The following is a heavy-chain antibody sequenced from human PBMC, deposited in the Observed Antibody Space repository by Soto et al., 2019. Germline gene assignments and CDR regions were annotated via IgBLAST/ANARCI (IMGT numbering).Heavy chain of an antibody. D-gene: IGHD2-2*01. Sequence: GRSLRLSCAASGLPFSSYGMHWVRQAPGKGLQRVAVISYDGSNKYYADSVKSRFTISRDNSKNTLYLQMNSLRAEDTAVYYCAKDYSHNIVVVPAAMIPYFDYWGQGTLVNV. CDR1: GLPFSSYG. CDR3: AKDYSHNIVVVPAAMIPYFDY. V-gene: IGHV3-30*18. CDR2: ISYDGSNK. J-gene: IGHJ4*02.